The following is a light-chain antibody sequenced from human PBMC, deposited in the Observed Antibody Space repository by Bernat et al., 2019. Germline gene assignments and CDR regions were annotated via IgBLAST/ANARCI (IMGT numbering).Light chain of an antibody. V-gene: IGLV2-14*03. J-gene: IGLJ3*02. Sequence: QSALTQPAPVSGSPGQSITLSCTGTSSDAGAYNYVSWYQQHPGRAPKLMIFDVSNRPSGVSDRFSGSKSGNTAALTISGLRPEDEADYYCSSVSTTSAPVVFGGGTKLTVL. CDR1: SSDAGAYNY. CDR3: SSVSTTSAPVV. CDR2: DVS.